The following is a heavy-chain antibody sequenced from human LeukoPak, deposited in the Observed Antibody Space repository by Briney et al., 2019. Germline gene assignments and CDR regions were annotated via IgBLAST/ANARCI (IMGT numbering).Heavy chain of an antibody. D-gene: IGHD3-10*01. J-gene: IGHJ4*02. Sequence: KPSETLSLTCAVSGGSISSGGYSWSWIRQPPGKGLEWIGYIYHSGSTYYNPSLKSRVTISVDRSKNQFSLKLSSVTAADTAVYYCARAAGGGRELLWFGESSYYFDYWGQGTLVTVSS. CDR3: ARAAGGGRELLWFGESSYYFDY. CDR1: GGSISSGGYS. V-gene: IGHV4-30-2*01. CDR2: IYHSGST.